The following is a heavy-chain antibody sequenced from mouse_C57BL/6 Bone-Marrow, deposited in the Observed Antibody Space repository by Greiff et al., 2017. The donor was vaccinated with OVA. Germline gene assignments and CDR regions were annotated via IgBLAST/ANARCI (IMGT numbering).Heavy chain of an antibody. CDR3: AINASTVVDWYFDV. V-gene: IGHV1-74*01. J-gene: IGHJ1*03. Sequence: VQLQQPGAELVKPGASVKVSCKASGYTFTSYWMHWVKQRPGQGLEWIGRIHPSDSDPNYTQKFKGKATLTVDKSSITAYIQLLSLSSSDSAVYYCAINASTVVDWYFDVWGTGTTVTVSS. CDR1: GYTFTSYW. CDR2: IHPSDSDP. D-gene: IGHD1-1*01.